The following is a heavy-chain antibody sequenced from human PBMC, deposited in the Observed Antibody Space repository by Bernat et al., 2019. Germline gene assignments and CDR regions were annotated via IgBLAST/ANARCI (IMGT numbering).Heavy chain of an antibody. CDR1: GFTFSNYA. Sequence: EVQLLESGGGLVQPGGSLRLSCAASGFTFSNYAMSWDRQAPGKGLEGVSAVIGSATSTYYADSVKGRFTISTDNSKNTLYLQMNSLRAEATAVYYCAKRDSGSGGLYYFDYWGQGTLVTVSS. CDR2: VIGSATST. CDR3: AKRDSGSGGLYYFDY. V-gene: IGHV3-23*01. J-gene: IGHJ4*02. D-gene: IGHD3-10*01.